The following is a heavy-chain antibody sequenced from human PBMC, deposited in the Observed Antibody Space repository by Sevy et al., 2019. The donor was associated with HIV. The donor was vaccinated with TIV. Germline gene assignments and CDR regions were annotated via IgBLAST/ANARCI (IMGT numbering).Heavy chain of an antibody. CDR2: INPSGGST. V-gene: IGHV1-46*03. CDR3: AGGRYYGSGSYYNVWDFDY. J-gene: IGHJ4*02. Sequence: ASVKVSCKASGYTFTSYYMHWVRQAPGQGLEWMGIINPSGGSTSYAQKFQGRVTMTRDTSTSTVYMELSSLRSGDTAVYYCAGGRYYGSGSYYNVWDFDYWGQGTLVTVSS. D-gene: IGHD3-10*01. CDR1: GYTFTSYY.